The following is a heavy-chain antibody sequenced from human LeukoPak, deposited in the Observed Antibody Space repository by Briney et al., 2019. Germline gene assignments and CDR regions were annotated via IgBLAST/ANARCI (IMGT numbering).Heavy chain of an antibody. CDR2: IYPGDSDT. CDR1: GFSFTTYW. CDR3: ARQGEYSSSYYFDY. V-gene: IGHV5-51*01. D-gene: IGHD6-6*01. Sequence: PGESPKISCKGSGFSFTTYWIGWVRQMPGKGLELMGIIYPGDSDTRYSPSFQGQVTISADKSISTAYLQWSSLKASDTAMYYCARQGEYSSSYYFDYWGQGTLVTVSS. J-gene: IGHJ4*02.